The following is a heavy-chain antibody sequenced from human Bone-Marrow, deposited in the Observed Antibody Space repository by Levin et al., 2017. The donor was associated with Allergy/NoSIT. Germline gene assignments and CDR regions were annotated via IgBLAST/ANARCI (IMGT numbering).Heavy chain of an antibody. CDR1: GGSINSDCCN. CDR2: IFYTGRT. CDR3: VRNAYWLGRNDY. J-gene: IGHJ4*02. Sequence: SQTLSLTCSVAGGSINSDCCNWGWIRQPPGKGLEWIGSIFYTGRTYYNPSLKSRVTMSIDTSKNQFSLKLNSMTATDTALYYYVRNAYWLGRNDYWGQGLLVNVSP. D-gene: IGHD6-19*01. V-gene: IGHV4-39*01.